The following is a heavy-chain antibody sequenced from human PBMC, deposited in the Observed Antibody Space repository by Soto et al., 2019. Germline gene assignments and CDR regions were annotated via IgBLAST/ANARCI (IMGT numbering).Heavy chain of an antibody. Sequence: GGSLRLSCAASGFTFSSYSMNWVRQAPGKGLEWVSSISSSSSYIYYADSVKGRFTISRDNAKNSLYLQMNSLRAEDTAVYYCARVRAVVDRSAFDIWGQGTMVTVSS. D-gene: IGHD2-15*01. V-gene: IGHV3-21*01. CDR3: ARVRAVVDRSAFDI. CDR1: GFTFSSYS. J-gene: IGHJ3*02. CDR2: ISSSSSYI.